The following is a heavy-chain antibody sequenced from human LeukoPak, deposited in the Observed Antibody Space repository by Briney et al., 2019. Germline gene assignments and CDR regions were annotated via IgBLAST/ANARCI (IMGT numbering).Heavy chain of an antibody. Sequence: ASVKVSCKTSGYKFKTFGISWVRQAPGQGLEWMGWIRADKGKTDYAQKFQDRVTLTIDTSTSTAYMELRSLTSDNTATYYCARDRSNSDFWGQGTLVTVS. CDR3: ARDRSNSDF. V-gene: IGHV1-18*01. D-gene: IGHD4-11*01. J-gene: IGHJ4*02. CDR1: GYKFKTFG. CDR2: IRADKGKT.